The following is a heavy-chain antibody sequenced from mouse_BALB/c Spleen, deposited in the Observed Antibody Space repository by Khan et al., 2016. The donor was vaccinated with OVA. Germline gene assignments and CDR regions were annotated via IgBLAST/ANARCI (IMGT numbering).Heavy chain of an antibody. CDR2: INPSSGYT. D-gene: IGHD2-14*01. CDR3: ARDGAYYRNDGWFAY. J-gene: IGHJ3*01. V-gene: IGHV1-4*01. Sequence: QVQLKESGAELARPGASVKMSCKASGYTFTSYTIHWIKQRPGQGLEWIGYINPSSGYTNYNQKFKDKATLTADKSSTTAYMQLSSLTSDDSAVYYCARDGAYYRNDGWFAYWGQGILVTVFA. CDR1: GYTFTSYT.